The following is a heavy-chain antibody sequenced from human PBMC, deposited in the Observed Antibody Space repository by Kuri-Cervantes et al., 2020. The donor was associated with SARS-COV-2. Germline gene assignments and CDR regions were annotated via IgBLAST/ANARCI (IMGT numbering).Heavy chain of an antibody. V-gene: IGHV4-34*01. J-gene: IGHJ6*02. CDR1: GGSFSVYY. CDR3: ARGGRTAVAGILLPLYYYGMDV. Sequence: GSLRLSCAVYGGSFSVYYWSWIRQPPGKGLEWIGEINHSGSTNYNPSLKSRVTISVNTSKNQFSLKLSSVTAADTAVYYCARGGRTAVAGILLPLYYYGMDVWGQGTTVTVSS. D-gene: IGHD6-19*01. CDR2: INHSGST.